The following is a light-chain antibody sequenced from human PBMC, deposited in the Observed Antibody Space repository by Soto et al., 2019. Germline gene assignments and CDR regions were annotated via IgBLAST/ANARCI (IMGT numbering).Light chain of an antibody. Sequence: SYELTQPPSVSVSPGQTAVITCSGDALPKQYAYWYQQKPGQAPVLVIYKDSERPSGIPERFSGSSSGTTVTLTISGVQIEDEADYYCQSADSSGTYTYVFGKGTKVT. CDR1: ALPKQY. V-gene: IGLV3-25*02. CDR2: KDS. J-gene: IGLJ1*01. CDR3: QSADSSGTYTYV.